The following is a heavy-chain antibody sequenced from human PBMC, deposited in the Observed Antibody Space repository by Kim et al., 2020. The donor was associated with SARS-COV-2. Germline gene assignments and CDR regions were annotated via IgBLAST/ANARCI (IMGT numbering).Heavy chain of an antibody. CDR1: GFTVSGNY. CDR2: IYSGGTT. D-gene: IGHD4-17*01. V-gene: IGHV3-53*04. CDR3: ASERNYGDYVFDAFDI. J-gene: IGHJ3*02. Sequence: GGSLRLSCAASGFTVSGNYMNWVRQAPGKGLEWVSVIYSGGTTYYADSVRGRFTIYRHNSKDTVYLQMNSLRGEDTAVYYCASERNYGDYVFDAFDIWGQGTMVTVSS.